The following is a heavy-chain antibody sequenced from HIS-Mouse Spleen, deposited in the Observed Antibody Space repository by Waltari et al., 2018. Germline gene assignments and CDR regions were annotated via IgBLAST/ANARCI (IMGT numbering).Heavy chain of an antibody. CDR3: AREIPYSSSWYDWYFDL. D-gene: IGHD6-13*01. CDR1: GGSISSSSYY. Sequence: QLQLQESGPGLVKPSETLSLTCTVSGGSISSSSYYWGWIRQPPGKGLGWIGSIYYSGSTYDNPSLKSRVTISVDTSKNQFSRKLSSVTAADTAVYYCAREIPYSSSWYDWYFDLWGRGTLVTVSS. V-gene: IGHV4-39*07. CDR2: IYYSGST. J-gene: IGHJ2*01.